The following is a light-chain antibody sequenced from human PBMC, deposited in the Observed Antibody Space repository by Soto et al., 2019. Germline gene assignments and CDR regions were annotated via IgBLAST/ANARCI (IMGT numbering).Light chain of an antibody. V-gene: IGKV3-11*01. J-gene: IGKJ2*01. CDR1: PSISYN. CDR3: QQRGDWPLYT. CDR2: DAS. Sequence: EIVLTQSPATLSLSPGERATLSCRASPSISYNLAWYQQKPGQAPRLLIYDASNRATGVPARFSGSGSGTDFTLSISSLEPEDFAVYYCQQRGDWPLYTFGPGSRLEIK.